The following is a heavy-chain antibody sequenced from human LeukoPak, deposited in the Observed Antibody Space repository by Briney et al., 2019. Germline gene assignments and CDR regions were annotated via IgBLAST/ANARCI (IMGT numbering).Heavy chain of an antibody. J-gene: IGHJ3*02. CDR1: GYTLTELS. CDR3: STWGQTPGGACDI. CDR2: FDPEDGET. V-gene: IGHV1-24*01. Sequence: ASVNVSCKVSGYTLTELSMHGVRQPPGKGVEWMGGFDPEDGETIYAQKFQGRVTMTEDTSTDTAYMELSSLRSEDTAVYYCSTWGQTPGGACDIWGQGTMVTVSS. D-gene: IGHD3-10*01.